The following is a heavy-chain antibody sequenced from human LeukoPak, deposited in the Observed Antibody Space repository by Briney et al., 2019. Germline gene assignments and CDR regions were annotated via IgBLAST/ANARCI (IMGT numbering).Heavy chain of an antibody. Sequence: PSETLSLTCAVYGGSFSGYYWSWIRQPPGKGLEWIGEINHSGSTNYNPSLKSRATISVDTSKNQFSLKLSFVTAADTAVYYCARETSQKGAHYMDVWGKGTTVTISS. D-gene: IGHD3-16*01. V-gene: IGHV4-34*01. CDR2: INHSGST. CDR1: GGSFSGYY. J-gene: IGHJ6*03. CDR3: ARETSQKGAHYMDV.